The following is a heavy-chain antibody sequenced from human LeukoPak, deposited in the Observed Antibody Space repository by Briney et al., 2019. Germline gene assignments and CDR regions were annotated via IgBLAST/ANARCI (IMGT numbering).Heavy chain of an antibody. Sequence: GGSLRLSCVASAFTFNNAWLNWVRQAPGKGLEWVGRIRSETDGGTADYAAPVKGRFTISRDDSKNTLFLQMNSLQTEDTAVYYCSTESRSGDHVAYWGQGTLVTVSS. CDR2: IRSETDGGTA. D-gene: IGHD4-17*01. V-gene: IGHV3-15*01. CDR3: STESRSGDHVAY. J-gene: IGHJ4*02. CDR1: AFTFNNAW.